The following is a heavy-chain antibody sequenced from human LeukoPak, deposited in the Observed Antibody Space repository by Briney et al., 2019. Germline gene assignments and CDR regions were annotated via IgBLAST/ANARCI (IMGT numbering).Heavy chain of an antibody. Sequence: GGSLRLSCAASGFTFSSYSMKWVRQDRGKGMEWDSSISSSSSYIYYADSVKGRFTISRDNAKNSLYLQMNSLRAEDTAVYYCARGGIAAAGTWYWGQGTLVTVSS. D-gene: IGHD6-13*01. CDR3: ARGGIAAAGTWY. J-gene: IGHJ4*02. CDR1: GFTFSSYS. CDR2: ISSSSSYI. V-gene: IGHV3-21*01.